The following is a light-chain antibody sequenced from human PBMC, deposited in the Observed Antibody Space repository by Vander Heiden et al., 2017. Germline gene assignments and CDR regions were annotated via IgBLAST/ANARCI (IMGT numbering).Light chain of an antibody. CDR3: LQHNNYPHT. Sequence: DIQMTQSPSSLSASVGDRVTITCRASQGIGSDLAWYQQKPGKAPRRLIYAASSLQSGVPSKFSGRGSGTEFTLTISSLQPEDFASYYCLQHNNYPHTFGQGTKVE. CDR2: AAS. J-gene: IGKJ1*01. V-gene: IGKV1-17*01. CDR1: QGIGSD.